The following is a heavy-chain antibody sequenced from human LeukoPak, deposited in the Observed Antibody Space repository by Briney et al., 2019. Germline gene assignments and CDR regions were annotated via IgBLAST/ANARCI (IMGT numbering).Heavy chain of an antibody. CDR1: GYTFTGYY. V-gene: IGHV1-2*02. D-gene: IGHD3-3*01. Sequence: GASVKVSCKASGYTFTGYYMHWVRQAPGQGLEWMGWINPNSGGTNYAQKFQGRVTMTRDTSINTAYMELSRLRSDDTAVYYCARDGRVLRFLGNWFDPWGRGTLVTVSS. CDR3: ARDGRVLRFLGNWFDP. CDR2: INPNSGGT. J-gene: IGHJ5*02.